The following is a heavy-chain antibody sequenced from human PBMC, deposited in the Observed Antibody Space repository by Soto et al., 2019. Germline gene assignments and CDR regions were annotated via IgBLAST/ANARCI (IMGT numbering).Heavy chain of an antibody. CDR1: GGTFSSYA. D-gene: IGHD5-12*01. Sequence: SVKVSCTASGGTFSSYAIIWVRQAPGQGLEWMGGIIPIFGTANYAQKFQGRVTITADESTSTAYMELSSLRSEDTAVYYCASVTTGYEAAFDYWGQGTLVTVSS. CDR3: ASVTTGYEAAFDY. CDR2: IIPIFGTA. V-gene: IGHV1-69*13. J-gene: IGHJ4*02.